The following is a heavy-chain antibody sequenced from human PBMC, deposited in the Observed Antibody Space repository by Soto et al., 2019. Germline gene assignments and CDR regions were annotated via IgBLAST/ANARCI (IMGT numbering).Heavy chain of an antibody. CDR3: ARDSGSYYSDS. CDR2: IWYDGSNK. D-gene: IGHD1-26*01. V-gene: IGHV3-33*01. Sequence: QVQLVESGGGVVQPGRSLRLSCAASGFTFNSYGMQWVRQAPGKGVEWVAVIWYDGSNKYYADSVKGRFTISRDNSKNTLYLHMNSLRAEDAAVYYCARDSGSYYSDSWGQGTLVTVSS. CDR1: GFTFNSYG. J-gene: IGHJ4*02.